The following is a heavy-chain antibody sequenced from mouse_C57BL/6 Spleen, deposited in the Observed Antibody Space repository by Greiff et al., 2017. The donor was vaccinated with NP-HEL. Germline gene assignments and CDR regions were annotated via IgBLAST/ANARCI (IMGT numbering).Heavy chain of an antibody. CDR2: ISYDGSN. Sequence: EVKLQQSGPGLVKPSQSLSLTCSVTGYSITSGYYWNWIRQFPGNKLEWMGYISYDGSNNYNPSLKNRISITRDTSKNQFFLKLNSVTTEDTATYYCATYYYGLYYFDYWGQGTTLTVSS. V-gene: IGHV3-6*01. CDR1: GYSITSGYY. D-gene: IGHD1-1*01. J-gene: IGHJ2*01. CDR3: ATYYYGLYYFDY.